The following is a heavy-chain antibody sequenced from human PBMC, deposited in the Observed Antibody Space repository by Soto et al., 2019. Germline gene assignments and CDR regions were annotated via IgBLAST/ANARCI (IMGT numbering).Heavy chain of an antibody. CDR1: GGSISSSSYY. J-gene: IGHJ3*02. CDR3: ARWVLTLRITNAFDI. Sequence: PSETLSLTCPVSGGSISSSSYYWGWVRQPPVKRLEWIGSIYYSGSTYYNPSLKRRVTISVDTSMNQLCLKLSSVTAADTAVYYSARWVLTLRITNAFDICGQRTMVPVSS. V-gene: IGHV4-39*01. CDR2: IYYSGST. D-gene: IGHD3-22*01.